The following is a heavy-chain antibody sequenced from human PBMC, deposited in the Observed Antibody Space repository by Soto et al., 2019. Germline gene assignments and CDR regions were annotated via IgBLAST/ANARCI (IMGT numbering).Heavy chain of an antibody. V-gene: IGHV3-48*01. CDR2: ISSSSGSI. CDR3: ARDNDGAQFASSYNGL. D-gene: IGHD6-6*01. CDR1: GFTVDSYS. Sequence: GGSLRLSCAAAGFTVDSYSINWVRQAPGKGLEWVSYISSSSGSIFYADSVRGRFTISRDNARNSVFLHLNSLRAEDTAVYYCARDNDGAQFASSYNGLWGQGTLVTVSS. J-gene: IGHJ4*02.